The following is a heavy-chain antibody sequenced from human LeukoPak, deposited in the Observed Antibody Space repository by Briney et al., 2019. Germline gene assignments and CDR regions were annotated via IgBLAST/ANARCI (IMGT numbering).Heavy chain of an antibody. CDR3: ARAHVDTAPPFDY. V-gene: IGHV4-30-4*08. J-gene: IGHJ4*02. Sequence: SETLSLICTVSGGSISSGDYYWSWIRQPPGTGLEWIGYIYYRGSTYYNPSLKSRVSISVDTSKNQFSLKLSSVTAADTAVYYCARAHVDTAPPFDYWGQGTLVTVSS. CDR1: GGSISSGDYY. CDR2: IYYRGST. D-gene: IGHD5-18*01.